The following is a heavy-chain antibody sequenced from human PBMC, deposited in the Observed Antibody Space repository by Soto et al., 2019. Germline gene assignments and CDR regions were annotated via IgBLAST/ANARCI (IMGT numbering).Heavy chain of an antibody. Sequence: QVQLMQSGAEVKKPGASVKVSCKASGDTFTDYYIHWVRQAPGQGLEWMGTVNPSGGHTTYAQHFLGRVTXTXXXSXXTLYMELTSLTSDDTAIYYCARGGQVVVVTAALDYWGQGTLVTVSS. V-gene: IGHV1-46*01. J-gene: IGHJ4*02. CDR2: VNPSGGHT. CDR3: ARGGQVVVVTAALDY. D-gene: IGHD2-21*02. CDR1: GDTFTDYY.